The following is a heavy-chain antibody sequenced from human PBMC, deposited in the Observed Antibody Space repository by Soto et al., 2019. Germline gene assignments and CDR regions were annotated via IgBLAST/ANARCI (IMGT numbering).Heavy chain of an antibody. CDR2: ISGTSDYI. D-gene: IGHD3-16*01. Sequence: EVQLVESGGGLVKPGGSLRLSCAASGFAFRSYAMNWVCQAPGKGLELVSSISGTSDYIYEADYVKGRFTISRDNANNSLYLQMNSLRVDDSTVYYCARADPVYDYDPLNFDSGGQGTLVTVSS. CDR1: GFAFRSYA. CDR3: ARADPVYDYDPLNFDS. V-gene: IGHV3-21*02. J-gene: IGHJ4*02.